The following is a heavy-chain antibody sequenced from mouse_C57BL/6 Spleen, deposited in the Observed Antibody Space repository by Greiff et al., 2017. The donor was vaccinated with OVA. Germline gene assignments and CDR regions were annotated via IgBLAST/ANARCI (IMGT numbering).Heavy chain of an antibody. Sequence: VMLVESGPGLVAPSQSLSITCTVSGFSLTSYGVHWVRQPPGKGLEWLVVIWSDGSTTYNSALKSRLSISKDNSKSQVFLKMNSLQTDDTAMYYCARHILRDYYAMDYWGQGTSVTVSS. CDR2: IWSDGST. CDR1: GFSLTSYG. CDR3: ARHILRDYYAMDY. J-gene: IGHJ4*01. V-gene: IGHV2-6-1*01.